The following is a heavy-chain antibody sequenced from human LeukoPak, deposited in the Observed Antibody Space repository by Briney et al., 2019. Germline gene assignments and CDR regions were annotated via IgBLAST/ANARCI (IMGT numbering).Heavy chain of an antibody. J-gene: IGHJ4*02. D-gene: IGHD6-13*01. CDR3: AKDGSSSAHY. V-gene: IGHV3-30*02. CDR1: GFTFSSYG. Sequence: GGSLRLSCAASGFTFSSYGMHWVRQAPGKGLEWVAFIRYDGSNKYYADSVKSRFTISRDNSKNALYLQMNSLRAEDTAEYYCAKDGSSSAHYWGQGTLVTVSS. CDR2: IRYDGSNK.